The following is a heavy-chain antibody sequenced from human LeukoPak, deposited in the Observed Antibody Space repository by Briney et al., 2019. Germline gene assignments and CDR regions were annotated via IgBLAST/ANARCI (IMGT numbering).Heavy chain of an antibody. J-gene: IGHJ4*02. CDR2: VYYDGTS. D-gene: IGHD5-24*01. Sequence: PSETLSLTCTVSGDSTNSHSYYWGWIRQPPGKGLEWIGSVYYDGTSYSNPSLKSRVAVFVDTSRDQFSLDLSFVTAADTALYYCVRHISTNTGYFDSCGQGTLVSVSS. CDR1: GDSTNSHSYY. CDR3: VRHISTNTGYFDS. V-gene: IGHV4-39*01.